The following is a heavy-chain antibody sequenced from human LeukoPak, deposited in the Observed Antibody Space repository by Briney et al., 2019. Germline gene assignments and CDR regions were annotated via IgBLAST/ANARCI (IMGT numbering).Heavy chain of an antibody. J-gene: IGHJ4*02. CDR2: ISDTGATT. D-gene: IGHD2-8*01. V-gene: IGHV3-23*01. CDR1: GFTFSSYA. Sequence: PGGSLRLSCAGSGFTFSSYAMRSVRQAPGKGLEWVSAISDTGATTYDADSVKGRFTISRDNSRSTLYLQMNRLRAEDTALYYCAKDTSIGRYCTNGVCSPFDYWGQGTLVTVSS. CDR3: AKDTSIGRYCTNGVCSPFDY.